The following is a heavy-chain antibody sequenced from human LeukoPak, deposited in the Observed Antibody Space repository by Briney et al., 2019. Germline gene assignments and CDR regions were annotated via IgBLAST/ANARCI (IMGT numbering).Heavy chain of an antibody. CDR1: GGSISSGSYY. J-gene: IGHJ5*02. V-gene: IGHV4-61*02. Sequence: SQTLSLTCTVSGGSISSGSYYWSWIRQPAGKGLEWIGRIYTSGSTNYNPSLKSRVTISVDTSKNQFSLKLSSVTAADTAVYYCARGGARLRGPLDPWGQGTLVTVSS. CDR2: IYTSGST. D-gene: IGHD4-17*01. CDR3: ARGGARLRGPLDP.